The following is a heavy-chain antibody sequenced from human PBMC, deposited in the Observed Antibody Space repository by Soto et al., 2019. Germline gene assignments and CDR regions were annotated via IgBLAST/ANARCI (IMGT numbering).Heavy chain of an antibody. J-gene: IGHJ4*02. CDR3: AIQHPLDSSAWYN. V-gene: IGHV5-51*01. Sequence: PGESLKISCKASGYSFTNYWIGWVRQMPGKGLEWMGTIYPGDSDTRYSQSFQGQVTFSVDKSINTAYLHWTSRKASDTAIYYCAIQHPLDSSAWYNWGQGTLVTVSS. CDR1: GYSFTNYW. D-gene: IGHD6-19*01. CDR2: IYPGDSDT.